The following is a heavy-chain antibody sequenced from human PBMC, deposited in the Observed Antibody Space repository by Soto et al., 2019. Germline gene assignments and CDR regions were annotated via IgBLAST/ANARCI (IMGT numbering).Heavy chain of an antibody. J-gene: IGHJ1*01. V-gene: IGHV5-51*01. D-gene: IGHD1-26*01. Sequence: GEALKISCKGSGYSFTSYWIGWVRQMPGKGLEWMGIIYPGDSDTRYSPTFQGHVTISADKSISTAYLRLSSLKAPDTAMYYFGGSRRSSVTGSEYFWYWGQGTLV. CDR3: GGSRRSSVTGSEYFWY. CDR1: GYSFTSYW. CDR2: IYPGDSDT.